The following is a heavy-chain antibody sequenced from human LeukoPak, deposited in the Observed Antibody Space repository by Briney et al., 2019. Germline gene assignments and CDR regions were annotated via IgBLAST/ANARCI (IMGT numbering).Heavy chain of an antibody. J-gene: IGHJ4*02. Sequence: SETLSLTCTVSGDSISSSAYYWGWIRQPPGKGLEWIGSMYYSGSTYYNPSLKSRVTISVDTSKKQFSLNLSSVTAADTAVYHCARAPLTMYDIWSGPYYFDFWGQGTLVTVSS. CDR1: GDSISSSAYY. CDR2: MYYSGST. CDR3: ARAPLTMYDIWSGPYYFDF. D-gene: IGHD3-3*01. V-gene: IGHV4-39*07.